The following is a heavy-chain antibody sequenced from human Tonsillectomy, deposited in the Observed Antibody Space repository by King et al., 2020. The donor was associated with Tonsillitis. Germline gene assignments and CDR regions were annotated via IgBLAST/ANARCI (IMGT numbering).Heavy chain of an antibody. CDR2: ISATSSYI. D-gene: IGHD2-2*01. CDR3: ARGAVVPAAHSDYAFDI. Sequence: VQLVESGGGLVKPGGSLRLSCAASGFTFSRYRMNWVRQAPGKGLEWVSSISATSSYISFTDSVKGRFTISRDNPRNSLYLRMNSLRAEDTAVYFCARGAVVPAAHSDYAFDIWGQGTMVTVSS. J-gene: IGHJ3*02. CDR1: GFTFSRYR. V-gene: IGHV3-21*01.